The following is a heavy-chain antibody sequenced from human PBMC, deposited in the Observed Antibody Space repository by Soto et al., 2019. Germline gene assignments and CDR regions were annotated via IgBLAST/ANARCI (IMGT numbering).Heavy chain of an antibody. Sequence: GESLKISCKGSGYTFANYWIGWVRQMPGKGLEWMGIIYPGDSDTKYNPSFQGQVTISADKSITTTYLQWSSLKASDTAIYYCAASIFYYGMDVWGQGTTVTVSS. CDR1: GYTFANYW. CDR3: AASIFYYGMDV. CDR2: IYPGDSDT. V-gene: IGHV5-51*01. J-gene: IGHJ6*02.